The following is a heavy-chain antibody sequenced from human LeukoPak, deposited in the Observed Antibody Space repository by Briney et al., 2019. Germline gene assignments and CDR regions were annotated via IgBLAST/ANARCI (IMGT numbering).Heavy chain of an antibody. CDR3: ARATIAPAGIDY. Sequence: GGSLRLSCAASGFTFGNYWMHWVRQAPGKGPVWVSRILRDGTYTTYADSVKGRFTISRDNAKNTLYLQMNSLRADDTAVYYCARATIAPAGIDYWGQGTLVTVSS. CDR2: ILRDGTYT. V-gene: IGHV3-74*01. D-gene: IGHD6-13*01. CDR1: GFTFGNYW. J-gene: IGHJ4*02.